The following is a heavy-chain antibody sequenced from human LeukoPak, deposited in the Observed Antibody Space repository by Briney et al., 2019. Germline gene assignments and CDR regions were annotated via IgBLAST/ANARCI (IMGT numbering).Heavy chain of an antibody. D-gene: IGHD3-3*01. CDR1: GGSLSGYY. V-gene: IGHV4-34*01. Sequence: PSETLSLTCAVYGGSLSGYYWSWIRQPPGKGLEWIGEINHSGSTNYDPSLKSRATISVDTSKNQFSLKLSSVTAADTAVYYCARGSFHTIFGVVITGQQYYFDYWGQGTLVTVSS. CDR2: INHSGST. J-gene: IGHJ4*02. CDR3: ARGSFHTIFGVVITGQQYYFDY.